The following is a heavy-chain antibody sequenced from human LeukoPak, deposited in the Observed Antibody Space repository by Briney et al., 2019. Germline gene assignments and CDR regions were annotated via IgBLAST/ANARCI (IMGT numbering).Heavy chain of an antibody. Sequence: PSETLSLTCTVSGGSISSGDYYWSWIRQPPGKGLEWIGYIYYSGSTYYNPSLKSRVTISVDTSKNQFSLKLSSVTAADTAVYYCARAQRDSSSWYVDYWGQGTLVTVSS. J-gene: IGHJ4*02. CDR2: IYYSGST. CDR3: ARAQRDSSSWYVDY. V-gene: IGHV4-30-4*02. CDR1: GGSISSGDYY. D-gene: IGHD6-13*01.